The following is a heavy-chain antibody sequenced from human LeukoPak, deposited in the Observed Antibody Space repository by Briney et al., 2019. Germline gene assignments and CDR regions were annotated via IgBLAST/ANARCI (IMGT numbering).Heavy chain of an antibody. J-gene: IGHJ4*02. V-gene: IGHV3-53*01. CDR2: IYSGGST. CDR3: ARDRGYNYYGSGY. D-gene: IGHD3-10*01. CDR1: GFTVSSNY. Sequence: GGSLRLSCAASGFTVSSNYMSWVRQAPGKGLEWVSVIYSGGSTYYADSVKGRFTISRDNAKNSLYLQMNSLRAEDTAVYYCARDRGYNYYGSGYWGQGTLVTVSS.